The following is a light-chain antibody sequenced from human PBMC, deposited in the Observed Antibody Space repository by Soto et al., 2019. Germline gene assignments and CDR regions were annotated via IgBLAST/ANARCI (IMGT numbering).Light chain of an antibody. CDR3: QQYDRSPRT. Sequence: EIVFTQSPCTLSLSPGERATLSCRASQSISSSYLAWYQQKPGQAPRLLIYGASSRATGIPDRFSGSGSGTDFTLTINRLEPEDFAVYYCQQYDRSPRTFGQGTKVDNK. CDR2: GAS. CDR1: QSISSSY. V-gene: IGKV3-20*01. J-gene: IGKJ1*01.